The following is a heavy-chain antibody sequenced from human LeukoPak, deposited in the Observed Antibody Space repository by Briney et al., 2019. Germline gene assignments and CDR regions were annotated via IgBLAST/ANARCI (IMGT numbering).Heavy chain of an antibody. J-gene: IGHJ4*02. CDR3: ARKDYGDFYFDY. V-gene: IGHV4-30-2*01. D-gene: IGHD4-17*01. CDR2: IYHSGST. CDR1: GGSISSGGYS. Sequence: SETLSLTCAVSGGSISSGGYSWSWIRQPPGKGLEWIGYIYHSGSTYYNPSLKSRVTISVDTSKNQFSLKLSSVTAADTAVYHCARKDYGDFYFDYWGQGTLVTVSS.